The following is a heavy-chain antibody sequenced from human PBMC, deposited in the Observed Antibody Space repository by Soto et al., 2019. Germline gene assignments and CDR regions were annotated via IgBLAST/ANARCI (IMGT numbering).Heavy chain of an antibody. CDR1: GGSITNYY. D-gene: IGHD3-10*01. CDR3: ARHGFGPLHGLVDV. Sequence: QVQLQESGPGLVKPSETLSLTCTVSGGSITNYYCSWFRQPPGKGLEWIGYINYDGYYTYNLSLKRQVTLSMDVSKAQSSLMLESVTDTDTAVYYCARHGFGPLHGLVDVGGPGTTVIVSS. J-gene: IGHJ6*02. V-gene: IGHV4-59*08. CDR2: INYDGYY.